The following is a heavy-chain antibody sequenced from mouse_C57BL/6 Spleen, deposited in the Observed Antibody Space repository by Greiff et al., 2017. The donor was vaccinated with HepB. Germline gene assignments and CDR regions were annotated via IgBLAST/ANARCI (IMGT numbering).Heavy chain of an antibody. CDR2: IHPSDSDT. Sequence: QVHVKQPGAELVKPGASVKVSCKASGYTFTSYWMHWVKQRPGQGLEWIGRIHPSDSDTNYNQKFKGKATLTVDKSSSTAYMQLSSLTSEDSAVYYCAIEGYYDYAGGFAYWGQGTLVTVSA. D-gene: IGHD2-4*01. CDR3: AIEGYYDYAGGFAY. J-gene: IGHJ3*01. V-gene: IGHV1-74*01. CDR1: GYTFTSYW.